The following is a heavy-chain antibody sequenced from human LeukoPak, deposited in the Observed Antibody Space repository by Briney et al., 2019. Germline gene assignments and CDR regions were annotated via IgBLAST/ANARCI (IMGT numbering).Heavy chain of an antibody. CDR3: ARDTRPTAMVTLAFDI. CDR1: GYTFTSYY. D-gene: IGHD5-18*01. CDR2: INPSGGST. J-gene: IGHJ3*02. V-gene: IGHV1-46*01. Sequence: ASVKVSCKASGYTFTSYYMHWVRQAPGQGLEWMGIINPSGGSTSYAQKFQGGVTMTRDTSTSTVYMELSSLRSEDTAVYYCARDTRPTAMVTLAFDIWGQGTMVTVSS.